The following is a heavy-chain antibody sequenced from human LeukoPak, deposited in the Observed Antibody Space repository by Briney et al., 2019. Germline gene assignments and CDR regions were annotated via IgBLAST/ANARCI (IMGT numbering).Heavy chain of an antibody. CDR1: GGTFSSYA. CDR3: VGDPAGYYFDY. Sequence: ASVKVSCKASGGTFSSYAISWVRQAPGQGLEWMGRIIPILGIANYAQKFQGRVTITADKSTSTAYMELSSLRSEDTAVYYCVGDPAGYYFDYWGQGTLVTVSS. D-gene: IGHD3-10*01. CDR2: IIPILGIA. J-gene: IGHJ4*02. V-gene: IGHV1-69*04.